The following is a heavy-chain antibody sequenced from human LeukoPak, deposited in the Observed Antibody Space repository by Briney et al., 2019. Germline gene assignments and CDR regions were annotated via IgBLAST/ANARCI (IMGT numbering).Heavy chain of an antibody. D-gene: IGHD3-10*01. CDR1: GGSISSYY. Sequence: SETLSLTCTVSGGSISSYYWSWIRQPPGKGLEWIGYIYYSGSTNYNPSLKSRVTISVDTSKNQFSLKLSSVTAADTAVYYCARGGYYYGPGSYLDYWGQGTLVTVSS. CDR3: ARGGYYYGPGSYLDY. CDR2: IYYSGST. V-gene: IGHV4-59*01. J-gene: IGHJ4*02.